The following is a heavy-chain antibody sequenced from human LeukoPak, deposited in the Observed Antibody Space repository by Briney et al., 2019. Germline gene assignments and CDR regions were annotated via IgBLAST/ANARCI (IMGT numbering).Heavy chain of an antibody. Sequence: ASVKVSCKASGYTFTSYGISWVRQAPGRGLECMGWISAYNGNTNYAQKLQGRVTMTTDTSTRTAYMELRSLISDDTAVYYCARNYYDSSGYYDFDYWGQGTLVTVSS. CDR2: ISAYNGNT. CDR3: ARNYYDSSGYYDFDY. J-gene: IGHJ4*02. V-gene: IGHV1-18*01. CDR1: GYTFTSYG. D-gene: IGHD3-22*01.